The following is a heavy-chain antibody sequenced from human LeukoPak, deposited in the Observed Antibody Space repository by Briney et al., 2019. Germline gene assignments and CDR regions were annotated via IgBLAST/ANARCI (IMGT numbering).Heavy chain of an antibody. Sequence: GGSLRLSCAASGFTFSSYSMNWVRQAPGKGMGWVSSISSSSNYTSYADSVNGRFTISSDNAKTSLHLQMNSLRAADTAVSYCARVQGYVDYWGQGTLVTVSS. V-gene: IGHV3-21*01. J-gene: IGHJ4*02. CDR2: ISSSSNYT. CDR3: ARVQGYVDY. CDR1: GFTFSSYS.